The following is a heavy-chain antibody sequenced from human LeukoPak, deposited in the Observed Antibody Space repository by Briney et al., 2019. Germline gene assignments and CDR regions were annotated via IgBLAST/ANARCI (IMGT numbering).Heavy chain of an antibody. CDR3: ARDLLDGLYYFDY. CDR2: ISAYNGNT. J-gene: IGHJ4*02. D-gene: IGHD5-24*01. V-gene: IGHV1-18*04. CDR1: GYTFTGYY. Sequence: ASVKVSCKASGYTFTGYYMHWVRQAPGQGLEWMGWISAYNGNTNYAQKLQGRVTMTTDTSTSTAYMELRSLRSDDTAVYYCARDLLDGLYYFDYWGQGTLVTVSS.